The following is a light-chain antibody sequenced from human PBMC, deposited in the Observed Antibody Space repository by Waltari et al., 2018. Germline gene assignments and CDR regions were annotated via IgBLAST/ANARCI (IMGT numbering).Light chain of an antibody. CDR1: NGDVGGYYY. Sequence: QSALTQPASVSGSPGQSITISCTGINGDVGGYYYVSWYQQYPGKAPKLLIYDVSHRPSGVSSLFSASKSVNTASLTISGLQTEDEADYYCTSYRSTNTRVIFGGGTKLAVL. V-gene: IGLV2-14*03. CDR2: DVS. J-gene: IGLJ2*01. CDR3: TSYRSTNTRVI.